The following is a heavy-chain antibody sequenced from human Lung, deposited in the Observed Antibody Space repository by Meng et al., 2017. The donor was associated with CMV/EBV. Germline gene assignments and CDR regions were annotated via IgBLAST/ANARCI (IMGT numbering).Heavy chain of an antibody. V-gene: IGHV3-30-3*01. CDR1: GFSFISYA. D-gene: IGHD3-9*01. Sequence: LTXAASGFSFISYAMYWVRQAPGGGLEWVAIISYDVSKKYYADSVKGRFTISRDNSKKTLYLRMNSLGPEDTAVYYCAREASYYDILIAYNNVFGSYNYAIDVXGQGXTVTVSS. J-gene: IGHJ6*02. CDR3: AREASYYDILIAYNNVFGSYNYAIDV. CDR2: ISYDVSKK.